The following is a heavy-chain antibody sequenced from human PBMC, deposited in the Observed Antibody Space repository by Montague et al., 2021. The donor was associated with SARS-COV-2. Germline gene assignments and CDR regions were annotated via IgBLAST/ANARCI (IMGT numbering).Heavy chain of an antibody. CDR1: GGSISSGGYY. Sequence: TLSLTCIVSGGSISSGGYYWSWIRQHPGKGLEWIGYIYYSGSTYYTPSLKSRLSISLDTSKNHFSLRLSSVTAADTAVYDCASSESPSYSSSPFDYWGQGTLVTVSS. CDR2: IYYSGST. CDR3: ASSESPSYSSSPFDY. J-gene: IGHJ4*02. D-gene: IGHD6-13*01. V-gene: IGHV4-31*03.